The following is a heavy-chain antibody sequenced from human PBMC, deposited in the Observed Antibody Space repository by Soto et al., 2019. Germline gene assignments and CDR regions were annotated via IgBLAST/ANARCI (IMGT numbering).Heavy chain of an antibody. D-gene: IGHD3-22*01. CDR2: ISYDGSNK. V-gene: IGHV3-30-3*01. CDR1: GFTFSSYA. CDR3: ARDPESGYGHL. J-gene: IGHJ4*02. Sequence: GGSLRLSCAASGFTFSSYAMHWVRQAPGKGLEWVAVISYDGSNKYYADSVKGRFTISRDNSKNTLYLQMNSLRAEDTAVYYCARDPESGYGHLWGQGTLVTVSS.